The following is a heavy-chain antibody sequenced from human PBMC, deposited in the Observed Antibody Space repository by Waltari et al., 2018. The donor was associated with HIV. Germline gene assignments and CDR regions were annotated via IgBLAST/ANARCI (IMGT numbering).Heavy chain of an antibody. CDR2: TYYRSKGFK. Sequence: QVVLQQSGPGLLKTSQALSLTCAISGDSVSSNGAAWNWIRQSPSRGLEWLGRTYYRSKGFKNYAPSVRARRNISPPTSPNQFSLLLHSVTPEDSATYYCARSGSCDATSCSNWFDSWGQGTVVFVSS. CDR3: ARSGSCDATSCSNWFDS. D-gene: IGHD2-2*01. CDR1: GDSVSSNGAA. J-gene: IGHJ5*01. V-gene: IGHV6-1*01.